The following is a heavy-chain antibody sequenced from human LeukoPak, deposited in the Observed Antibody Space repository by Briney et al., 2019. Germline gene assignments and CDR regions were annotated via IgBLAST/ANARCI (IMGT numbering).Heavy chain of an antibody. D-gene: IGHD1-1*01. J-gene: IGHJ3*02. Sequence: LSGGTLRLSCAASGFTFSSYGMRWVRQAPGEGLEWVSGINWNGGSTGYADSVKGRFTISRDNAKNSLYLQMNSLRAEDTALYYCARPRGGNWNYAFDIWGQGTMVTVSS. CDR2: INWNGGST. CDR3: ARPRGGNWNYAFDI. V-gene: IGHV3-20*04. CDR1: GFTFSSYG.